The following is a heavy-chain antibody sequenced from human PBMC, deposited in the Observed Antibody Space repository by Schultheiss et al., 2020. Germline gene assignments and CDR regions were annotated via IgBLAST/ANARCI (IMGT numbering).Heavy chain of an antibody. V-gene: IGHV3-7*03. D-gene: IGHD3/OR15-3a*01. CDR3: ATSFSTTH. J-gene: IGHJ4*02. Sequence: WGALRLSCAASGFTFSNAWMSWVRQAPGKGLEWVANINHDGSERYYVDSVRGRFTISRDNAQNSLYLQMNTLRAEDTAIYYCATSFSTTHWGQGTLVTVSS. CDR1: GFTFSNAW. CDR2: INHDGSER.